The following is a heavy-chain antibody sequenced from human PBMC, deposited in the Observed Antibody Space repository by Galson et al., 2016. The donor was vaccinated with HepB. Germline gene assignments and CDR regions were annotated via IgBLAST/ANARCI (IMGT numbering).Heavy chain of an antibody. V-gene: IGHV3-48*02. CDR2: ISASNNII. Sequence: SLRLSCAVSGFTLSTYHMNWVRQAPGKGLEWLSYISASNNIIYYSDSVKGRFTISRDNAKDSLYLQMNSLRDEDTAVYYCARTLQSVSNFDYWGHGTLVTVSS. J-gene: IGHJ4*01. D-gene: IGHD5-24*01. CDR1: GFTLSTYH. CDR3: ARTLQSVSNFDY.